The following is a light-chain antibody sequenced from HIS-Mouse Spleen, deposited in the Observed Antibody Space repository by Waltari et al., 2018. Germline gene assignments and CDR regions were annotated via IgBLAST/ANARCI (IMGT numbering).Light chain of an antibody. J-gene: IGLJ3*02. V-gene: IGLV2-23*01. Sequence: QSALTQPASVSGSPGQSITISCTGTSSDVGSYNLASWYQQHPGKAPNLRIYEGRKRPSGVSNRFSGSKSGNTASLTISGLQAEDEADYYCCSYAGSSTWVFGGGTKLTVL. CDR1: SSDVGSYNL. CDR2: EGR. CDR3: CSYAGSSTWV.